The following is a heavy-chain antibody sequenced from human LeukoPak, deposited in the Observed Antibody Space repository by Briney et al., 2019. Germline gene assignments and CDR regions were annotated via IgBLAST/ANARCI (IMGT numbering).Heavy chain of an antibody. V-gene: IGHV3-23*01. CDR2: ISGSAHKI. J-gene: IGHJ4*02. Sequence: PGGSLRLSCVASGITFSNYAVSWVRQAPEKGLDWVSVISGSAHKIRYADSVKGRFTISRDNAKNTLYLQMNSLRPEDTAVYYCASSGSYRFDYWGQGTLVTVSS. D-gene: IGHD1-26*01. CDR1: GITFSNYA. CDR3: ASSGSYRFDY.